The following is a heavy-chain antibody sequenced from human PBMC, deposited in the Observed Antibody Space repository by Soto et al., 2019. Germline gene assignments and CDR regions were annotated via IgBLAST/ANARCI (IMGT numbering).Heavy chain of an antibody. CDR3: AISLRRPCFDA. CDR2: IYYSGSI. V-gene: IGHV4-61*01. D-gene: IGHD3-10*01. J-gene: IGHJ5*02. Sequence: QVQLQESGPGLVKPSETLSLTCTVSGGSVSSGSYYWSWIRQPPGKGLEWIGSIYYSGSINYNPSLNSRATTSVNTSDIQFSLQLSSVTAADTAVNYCAISLRRPCFDAWGQGTLVTVSS. CDR1: GGSVSSGSYY.